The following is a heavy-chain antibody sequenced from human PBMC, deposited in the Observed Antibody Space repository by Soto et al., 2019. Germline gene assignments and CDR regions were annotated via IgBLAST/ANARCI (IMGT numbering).Heavy chain of an antibody. CDR2: LYYTGST. J-gene: IGHJ3*02. CDR3: AFQVARPPPDTLDI. V-gene: IGHV4-39*01. Sequence: SETLSLTCTVSGGSITSTKYSWTWIRQPPVKRLEWIGSLYYTGSTYYKPSLRGRINISVDPSKNHFSLRLGSVTAADTAVYYCAFQVARPPPDTLDIWGQGTMVTVSS. CDR1: GGSITSTKYS.